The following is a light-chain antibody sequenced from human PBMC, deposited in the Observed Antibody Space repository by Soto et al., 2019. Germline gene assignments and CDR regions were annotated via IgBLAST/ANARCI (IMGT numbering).Light chain of an antibody. J-gene: IGKJ4*01. Sequence: EIVLTQSPGTLSLSPGERATLSCRASQSVSSSYLAWYQQKPGQAPRLLIYGASSRATGIPDRFSGSGSGTDFTLTISRLDPEDFAVYYCQARLTFGGGTKVEIK. CDR3: QARLT. CDR2: GAS. V-gene: IGKV3-20*01. CDR1: QSVSSSY.